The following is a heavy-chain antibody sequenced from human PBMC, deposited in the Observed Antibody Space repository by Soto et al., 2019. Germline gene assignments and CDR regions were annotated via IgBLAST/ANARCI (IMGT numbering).Heavy chain of an antibody. CDR1: GGSISSYY. CDR3: ASHILTGYSYYFDY. V-gene: IGHV4-4*07. Sequence: QVQLQESGPGLVKPSETLSLTCTVSGGSISSYYWSWIRQPAGKGLEWIGRIYTSGSTNYNPSLKSRVTMSVDTSKNQFSLNLSSVTAADTAVYYCASHILTGYSYYFDYWGQGTLVTVSS. J-gene: IGHJ4*02. D-gene: IGHD3-9*01. CDR2: IYTSGST.